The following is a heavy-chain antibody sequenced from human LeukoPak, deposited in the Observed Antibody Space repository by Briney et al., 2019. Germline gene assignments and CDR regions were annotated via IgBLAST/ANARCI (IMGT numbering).Heavy chain of an antibody. CDR1: GGSISSYY. J-gene: IGHJ4*02. CDR3: ARDRIGYFDY. D-gene: IGHD2/OR15-2a*01. V-gene: IGHV4-59*01. Sequence: SSETLSLTCTVSGGSISSYYWSWVRQPPGKGLEWIGYIYYSGSTNYNPSLKSRVTISVDTSKNQFSLRLSSVTAADTAVYYCARDRIGYFDYWGQGTLVTVSS. CDR2: IYYSGST.